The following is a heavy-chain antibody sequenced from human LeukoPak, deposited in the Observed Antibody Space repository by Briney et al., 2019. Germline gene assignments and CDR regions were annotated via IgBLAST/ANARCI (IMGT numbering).Heavy chain of an antibody. V-gene: IGHV1-18*01. Sequence: ASVTVSCKASGYTFTSYGISWVRQAPGQGLEWMGWISAYNGNTNYAQKLQGRVTMTTDTSTSTAYMELRSLRSDDTAVYYCARAPYSYDFWSGYXTPXDXXXFDPWGQGTXVTVSS. D-gene: IGHD3-3*01. CDR2: ISAYNGNT. CDR1: GYTFTSYG. J-gene: IGHJ5*02. CDR3: ARAPYSYDFWSGYXTPXDXXXFDP.